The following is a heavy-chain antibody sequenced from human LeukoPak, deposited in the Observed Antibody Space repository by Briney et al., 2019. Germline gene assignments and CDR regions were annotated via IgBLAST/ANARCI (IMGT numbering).Heavy chain of an antibody. CDR3: ARRGFGSGSYLDS. CDR2: IKPSGGT. V-gene: IGHV1-2*02. Sequence: ASVKLSCKASGNTFTGYYLHWVRHAPGQGLERMGWIKPSGGTNYEQNFRGRVTMTRDTSISTAYMELSRLRSDDTAVYYCARRGFGSGSYLDSWGQGTLVTVSS. J-gene: IGHJ4*02. D-gene: IGHD3-10*01. CDR1: GNTFTGYY.